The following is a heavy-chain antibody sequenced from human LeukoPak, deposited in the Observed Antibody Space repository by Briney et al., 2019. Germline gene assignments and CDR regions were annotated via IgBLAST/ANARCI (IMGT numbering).Heavy chain of an antibody. CDR1: GFTFSSSA. CDR2: FSRGGSNK. V-gene: IGHV3-30*01. CDR3: ATGKSDASGYDFMLPY. D-gene: IGHD5-12*01. Sequence: PGGSLRLSCAASGFTFSSSAMHWVRQAPGKGLEGEAVFSRGGSNKYYADSVKGRFTISRDNSKNTLYLQMNGLRAEDTALYYCATGKSDASGYDFMLPYWGQGTLVTVSS. J-gene: IGHJ4*02.